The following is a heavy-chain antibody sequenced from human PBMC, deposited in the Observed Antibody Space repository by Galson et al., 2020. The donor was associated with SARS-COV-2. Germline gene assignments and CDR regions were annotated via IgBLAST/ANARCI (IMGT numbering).Heavy chain of an antibody. J-gene: IGHJ4*02. CDR1: GGSMSSSSYY. D-gene: IGHD6-19*01. CDR3: ARRRGWQAPEDY. CDR2: IYYSGST. Sequence: SETLSLSCTVSGGSMSSSSYYWARIRQPPGKGLELIGSIYYSGSTYYNPSLKSRVTISVDTSKNQFSLKLRSVTAADTAVYYCARRRGWQAPEDYWGQGILVTVSS. V-gene: IGHV4-39*01.